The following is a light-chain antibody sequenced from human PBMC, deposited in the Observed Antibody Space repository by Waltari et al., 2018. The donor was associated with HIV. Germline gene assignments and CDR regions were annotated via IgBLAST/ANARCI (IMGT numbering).Light chain of an antibody. CDR1: NIGSKS. J-gene: IGLJ2*01. CDR2: DDT. CDR3: QTWDTFSGMV. Sequence: SYVLIQPPSVSVAPGQTAKIPWEGNNIGSKSVHWYRQKAGQAPVLVVYDDTDRPSGIPDRFSGSNSGNRATLTISRVEAGDEATFYCQTWDTFSGMVFGGGTDLTVL. V-gene: IGLV3-21*02.